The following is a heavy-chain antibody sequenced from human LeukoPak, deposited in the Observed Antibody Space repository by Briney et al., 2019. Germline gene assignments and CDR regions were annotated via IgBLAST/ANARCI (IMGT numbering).Heavy chain of an antibody. CDR1: GFTFSSYG. CDR3: AKDYEGLDYDFWSGYSPFDY. Sequence: GGSLRLSCAASGFTFSSYGMHWVRQAPGKGLEWVAVIWYDGSNKYYADSVKGRFTISRDNSKNTLYLQMNSLRAEDTAVCYCAKDYEGLDYDFWSGYSPFDYWGQGTLVTVSS. CDR2: IWYDGSNK. V-gene: IGHV3-33*06. J-gene: IGHJ4*02. D-gene: IGHD3-3*01.